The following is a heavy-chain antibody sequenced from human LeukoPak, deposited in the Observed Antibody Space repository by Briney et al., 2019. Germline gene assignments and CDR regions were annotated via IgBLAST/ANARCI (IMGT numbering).Heavy chain of an antibody. CDR3: ARIRDFGASYRYLYMDA. J-gene: IGHJ6*03. CDR1: GFTFGTYC. CDR2: ISSDSSYI. Sequence: GGSLRLSSAASGFTFGTYCMTWVRQAPGKGLEWVSAISSDSSYIYYADSVRGRFTISRDNAKNSLYLQMNSLRAEDTAVYYCARIRDFGASYRYLYMDAWGKGTTVTVSS. V-gene: IGHV3-21*01. D-gene: IGHD4-17*01.